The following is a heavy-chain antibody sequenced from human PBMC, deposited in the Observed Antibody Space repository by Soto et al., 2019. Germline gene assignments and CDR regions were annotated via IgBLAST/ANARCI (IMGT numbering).Heavy chain of an antibody. J-gene: IGHJ5*02. D-gene: IGHD4-17*01. CDR3: ARVQMTTVTTSGWFDP. CDR2: IYTSGST. V-gene: IGHV4-4*07. Sequence: PSETLSLTCTVSGGSISSYYWSWIRQPAGKGLEWIGRIYTSGSTNYSPSLKSRVTMSVDTSKNQFSLKLSSVTAADTAVYYCARVQMTTVTTSGWFDPWGQGTLVTVSS. CDR1: GGSISSYY.